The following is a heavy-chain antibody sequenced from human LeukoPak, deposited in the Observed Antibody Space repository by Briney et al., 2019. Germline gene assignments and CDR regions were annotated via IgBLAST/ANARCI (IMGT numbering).Heavy chain of an antibody. V-gene: IGHV1-18*01. Sequence: ASEKVSCRASGYTFTTYGISWLRQAPGQGPEWMGWISNYNGDTHYAQKFQGRVTMTTDTSTATAYMEMRSLGSDDTAIYYCARDPSNTSGFYAYFDFWGQGTLVTVSS. CDR3: ARDPSNTSGFYAYFDF. D-gene: IGHD6-19*01. CDR2: ISNYNGDT. J-gene: IGHJ4*02. CDR1: GYTFTTYG.